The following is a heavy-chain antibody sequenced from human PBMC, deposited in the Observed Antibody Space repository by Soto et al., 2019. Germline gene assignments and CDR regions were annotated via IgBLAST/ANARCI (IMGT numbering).Heavy chain of an antibody. CDR3: ARVLGSSYGMDV. J-gene: IGHJ6*02. CDR2: IYYSGST. V-gene: IGHV4-59*01. Sequence: SETLSLTCPVSGGSISSYYWSWIRQPPGKGLEWIGYIYYSGSTNYNPSLKSRVTISVDTSKNQFSLKLSSVTAADTAVYYCARVLGSSYGMDVWGQGTTVTVSS. CDR1: GGSISSYY.